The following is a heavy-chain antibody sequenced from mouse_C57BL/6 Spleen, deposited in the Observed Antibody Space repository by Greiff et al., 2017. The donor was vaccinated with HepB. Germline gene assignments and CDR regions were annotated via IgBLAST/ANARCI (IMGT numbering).Heavy chain of an antibody. Sequence: QVQLQQPGAELVKPGASVKMSCKASGYTFTSYWITWVKQRPGQGLEWIGDIYPGSGSTNYNEKFKSKATLTVDTSSSTAYMQLSSLTSEDSAVYYCARPDPVYYYCSSPWFAYWGQGTLVTVSA. CDR3: ARPDPVYYYCSSPWFAY. J-gene: IGHJ3*01. V-gene: IGHV1-55*01. D-gene: IGHD1-1*01. CDR1: GYTFTSYW. CDR2: IYPGSGST.